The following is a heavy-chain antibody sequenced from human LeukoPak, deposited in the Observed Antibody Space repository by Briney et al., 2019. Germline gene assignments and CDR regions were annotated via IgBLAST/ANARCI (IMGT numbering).Heavy chain of an antibody. J-gene: IGHJ4*02. V-gene: IGHV3-21*01. Sequence: GGSLRLSCAASGFTFSNYNMNWVRQAPGKGLEWVSSISSSSSSINYADSLKGRFTISRDNAKNSLYLQMNSLRAEDTAVYYCAKDLYYDFWSGPSFDYWGQGTLVTVSS. CDR1: GFTFSNYN. CDR2: ISSSSSSI. CDR3: AKDLYYDFWSGPSFDY. D-gene: IGHD3-3*01.